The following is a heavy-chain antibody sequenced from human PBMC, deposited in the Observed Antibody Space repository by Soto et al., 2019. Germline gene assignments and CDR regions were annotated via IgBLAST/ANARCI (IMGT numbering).Heavy chain of an antibody. D-gene: IGHD4-4*01. CDR1: GFTFISYA. CDR3: AKHKAVTTTPYYFDY. CDR2: ISGSGGST. V-gene: IGHV3-23*01. J-gene: IGHJ4*02. Sequence: GGSLRLSCAASGFTFISYAMSWVRPAPGKGLEWVSAISGSGGSTYYADSVKGRFTISRDNSKNTLYLQMNSLRAEDTAVYYCAKHKAVTTTPYYFDYWGQGTLVTVSS.